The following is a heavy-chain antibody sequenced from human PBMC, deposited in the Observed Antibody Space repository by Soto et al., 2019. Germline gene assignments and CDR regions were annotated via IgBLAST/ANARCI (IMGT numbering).Heavy chain of an antibody. Sequence: GGSLRLSCAASGFTFSSYWMHWVRQAPGKGLVWVSRINSDGSSTSYADSVKGRFTISRDNAKNTLYLQMNSLRAEDTAVYYCARDPGIVVPAASFDYWGQGTLVTVSS. CDR3: ARDPGIVVPAASFDY. D-gene: IGHD2-2*01. CDR1: GFTFSSYW. J-gene: IGHJ4*02. CDR2: INSDGSST. V-gene: IGHV3-74*01.